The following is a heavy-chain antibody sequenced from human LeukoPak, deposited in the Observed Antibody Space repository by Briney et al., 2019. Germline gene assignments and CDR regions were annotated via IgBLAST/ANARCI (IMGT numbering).Heavy chain of an antibody. Sequence: SETLSLICTVSGGSISSYYWSWIRQPPGKGLEWIGYIYYSGSTNYNPSLKSRVTISVDTSKNQFSLKLSSVTAADTAVYYCARGEREWLVRGSFDYWGQGTLVTVSS. V-gene: IGHV4-59*08. CDR1: GGSISSYY. CDR2: IYYSGST. D-gene: IGHD6-19*01. CDR3: ARGEREWLVRGSFDY. J-gene: IGHJ4*02.